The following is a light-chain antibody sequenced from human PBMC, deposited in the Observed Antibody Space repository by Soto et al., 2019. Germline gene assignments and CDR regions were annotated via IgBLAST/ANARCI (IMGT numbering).Light chain of an antibody. J-gene: IGKJ5*01. CDR2: GAS. V-gene: IGKV3-20*01. Sequence: EIVLTQSPGTLSLSPGERATLSCRASQSVSSSYLAWYQQKPGQAPRLLIYGASSRATGMPDRFSGSGSGTEFTLTISSLQSGDFAVYYCQQYNNWPPITFGQGTRLEIK. CDR1: QSVSSSY. CDR3: QQYNNWPPIT.